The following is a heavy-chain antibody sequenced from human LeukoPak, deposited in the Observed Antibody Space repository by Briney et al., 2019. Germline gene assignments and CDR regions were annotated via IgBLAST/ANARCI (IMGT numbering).Heavy chain of an antibody. D-gene: IGHD6-13*01. CDR1: GGSISSYY. V-gene: IGHV4-59*01. J-gene: IGHJ4*02. CDR2: IYYSGST. CDR3: ARVGSDSSSFWSGSFDY. Sequence: SETLSLTCTVSGGSISSYYWSWIPQPPGKGLEWIGYIYYSGSTNYNPSLKSRVTISVDTSKNQFSLKLSSVTAADTAVYYCARVGSDSSSFWSGSFDYWGQGTLVTVSS.